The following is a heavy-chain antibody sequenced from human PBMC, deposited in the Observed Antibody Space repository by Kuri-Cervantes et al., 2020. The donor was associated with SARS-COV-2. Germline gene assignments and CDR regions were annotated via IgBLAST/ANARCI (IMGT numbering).Heavy chain of an antibody. CDR1: GYTFTSYG. V-gene: IGHV1-18*01. Sequence: ASVKVSCKASGYTFTSYGISWVRQAPGQGLEWMGWISAYNGNTNYAQKLQGRVTMTTDTSTSTAYMELRSLRSDDTAVYYCAIGRRGFLEWFYFDYWGQGTLVTVSS. J-gene: IGHJ4*02. CDR3: AIGRRGFLEWFYFDY. D-gene: IGHD3-3*01. CDR2: ISAYNGNT.